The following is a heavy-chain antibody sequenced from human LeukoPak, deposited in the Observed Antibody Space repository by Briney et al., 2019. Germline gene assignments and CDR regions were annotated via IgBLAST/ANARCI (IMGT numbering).Heavy chain of an antibody. V-gene: IGHV1-18*01. CDR2: ISAYNGNT. CDR1: GYTFTSYG. D-gene: IGHD1-7*01. CDR3: ARVPSPPSTEGALYNWNYAFDY. J-gene: IGHJ4*02. Sequence: ASVKVSCKASGYTFTSYGISWVRQPPGQGLEWMGWISAYNGNTNYAQKLQGRVTMTTDTSTNTAYMELRSLRSDDTAVYYCARVPSPPSTEGALYNWNYAFDYWGQGTLVTVSS.